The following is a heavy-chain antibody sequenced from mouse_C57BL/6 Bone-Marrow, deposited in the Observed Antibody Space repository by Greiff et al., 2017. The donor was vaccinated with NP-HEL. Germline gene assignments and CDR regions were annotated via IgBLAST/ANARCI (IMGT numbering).Heavy chain of an antibody. CDR2: ISSGSSTI. Sequence: DVKLQESGGGLVKPGGSLKLSCAASGFTFSDYGMHWVRQAPEKGLEWVAYISSGSSTIYYADTVKGRFTISRDNAKNTLFLQMTSLRSEDTAMYYCARGFTTVVDFDYWGQGTTLTVSS. CDR1: GFTFSDYG. CDR3: ARGFTTVVDFDY. V-gene: IGHV5-17*01. D-gene: IGHD1-1*01. J-gene: IGHJ2*01.